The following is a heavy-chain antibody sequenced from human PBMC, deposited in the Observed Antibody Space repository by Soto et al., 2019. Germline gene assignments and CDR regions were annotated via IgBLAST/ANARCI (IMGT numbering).Heavy chain of an antibody. V-gene: IGHV3-23*01. J-gene: IGHJ4*02. CDR3: AKTVYYDFWSGPSRFDY. Sequence: EVQLLESGGGLVQPGGSLRLSCAASGFTFSSYAMSWVRQAPGKGLEWVSAISGSGGSTYCADSVKGRFTISRDNSKNTLYLQMNSLRAEDTAVYYCAKTVYYDFWSGPSRFDYWGQGTLVTVSS. CDR2: ISGSGGST. D-gene: IGHD3-3*01. CDR1: GFTFSSYA.